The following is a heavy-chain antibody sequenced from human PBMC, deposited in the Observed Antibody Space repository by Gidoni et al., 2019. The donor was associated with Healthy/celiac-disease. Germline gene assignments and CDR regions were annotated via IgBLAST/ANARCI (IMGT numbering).Heavy chain of an antibody. CDR2: ISWNSGSI. CDR3: AKEEGGFDP. V-gene: IGHV3-9*01. Sequence: EVQLVESGGGLVQPGRSLRLSCAASGFTFDDYAMHWVRQAPGKGLEWVPGISWNSGSIGYADSVKGRFTISRDNAKNSLYLQMNSLRAEDTALYYCAKEEGGFDPWGQGTLVTVSS. J-gene: IGHJ5*02. CDR1: GFTFDDYA.